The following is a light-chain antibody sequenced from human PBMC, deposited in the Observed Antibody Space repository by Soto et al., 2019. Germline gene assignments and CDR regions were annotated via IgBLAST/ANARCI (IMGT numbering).Light chain of an antibody. V-gene: IGLV2-11*01. Sequence: QSALTQPRSVSGSPGQSVTISCTGTSSDVGGYNYVSWYQQHPGKAPKLMIYDVSKRPSGVPDRFSGSKSSNTASLTISGLQAEDEADYYCCSYAGSYLVVFGGGTKLTVL. J-gene: IGLJ2*01. CDR3: CSYAGSYLVV. CDR2: DVS. CDR1: SSDVGGYNY.